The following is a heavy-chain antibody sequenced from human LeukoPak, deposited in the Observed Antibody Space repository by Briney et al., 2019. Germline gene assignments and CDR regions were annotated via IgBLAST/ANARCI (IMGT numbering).Heavy chain of an antibody. Sequence: PGRSLRLSCAASGFTFSSYAMHWVRQAPGKGLEWVAVISYDGSNKYYADSVKGRFTISRDNSKNTLYLQMNSLRAEDTAVYYCARDPPNYDYVWGSYRYTIAYYFDYWGQGTLVTVSS. CDR1: GFTFSSYA. CDR3: ARDPPNYDYVWGSYRYTIAYYFDY. J-gene: IGHJ4*02. CDR2: ISYDGSNK. V-gene: IGHV3-30*04. D-gene: IGHD3-16*02.